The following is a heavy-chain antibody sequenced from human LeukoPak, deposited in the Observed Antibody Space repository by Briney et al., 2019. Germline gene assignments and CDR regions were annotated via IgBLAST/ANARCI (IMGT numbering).Heavy chain of an antibody. D-gene: IGHD3-22*01. CDR3: ARGKKTYDRSPYYY. CDR2: ISAYNGNT. Sequence: ASVKVSCKASGYTFTSYYMHWVQQAPGQGLEWMGWISAYNGNTYYAQNVQGRVTMTTDTSTSTAYVELRSLRFDDTAVYYCARGKKTYDRSPYYYWGQGTLVTVSS. J-gene: IGHJ4*02. CDR1: GYTFTSYY. V-gene: IGHV1-18*04.